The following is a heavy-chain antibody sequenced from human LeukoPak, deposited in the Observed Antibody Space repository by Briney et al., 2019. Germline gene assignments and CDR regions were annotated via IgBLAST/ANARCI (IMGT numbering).Heavy chain of an antibody. V-gene: IGHV4-4*07. CDR3: AKDYYDSSEGWFDP. J-gene: IGHJ5*02. CDR1: GGAIIPFY. Sequence: SETLSLTCSVSGGAIIPFYWNWLRQPAGKGLEWIGRIYSSGSTKYNPSLKSRVTMSVDTSKNQFSLKPSSVTAADTAVYYCAKDYYDSSEGWFDPWGQGTLVTVSS. D-gene: IGHD3-22*01. CDR2: IYSSGST.